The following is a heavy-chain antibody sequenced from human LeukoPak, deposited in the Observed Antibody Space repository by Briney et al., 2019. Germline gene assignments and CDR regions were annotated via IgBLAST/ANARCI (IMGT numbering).Heavy chain of an antibody. J-gene: IGHJ3*02. CDR2: ISGSGGST. V-gene: IGHV3-23*01. D-gene: IGHD6-13*01. CDR1: GFTFSNYA. Sequence: GGSLRLSCAASGFTFSNYAMNWVRQTPGKGLEWVSGISGSGGSTYYADSVKGRFTISRDNSKNTLYLQMNSLRSEDTAVYYCARDLLFPSGYIAAAGNDAFDIWGQGTMVTVSS. CDR3: ARDLLFPSGYIAAAGNDAFDI.